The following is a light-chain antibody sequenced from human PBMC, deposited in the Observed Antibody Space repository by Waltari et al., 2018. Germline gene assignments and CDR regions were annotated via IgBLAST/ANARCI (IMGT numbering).Light chain of an antibody. CDR2: DVT. CDR3: SSYTSSSTYVV. Sequence: QSALTQPASVSGSPGQSITISCTGTSSDVGDYKYVSWYQHHPGKAPKVMVYDVTKRPSGVSNRFSGSKSGNTASLTISGLQAEDEADYYCSSYTSSSTYVVFGGGTKLTVL. CDR1: SSDVGDYKY. J-gene: IGLJ2*01. V-gene: IGLV2-14*03.